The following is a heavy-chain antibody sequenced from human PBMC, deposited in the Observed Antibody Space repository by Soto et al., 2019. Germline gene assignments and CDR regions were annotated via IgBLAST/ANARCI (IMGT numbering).Heavy chain of an antibody. CDR2: ISYDGSNK. J-gene: IGHJ4*02. Sequence: GGSLRLSCAASGFTFSSYAMHWVRQAPGKGLEWVAVISYDGSNKYYADSVKGRFTISRDNSKNTLYLQMNSLRAEDTAVYYCARDPDPRDSSGYYYGTQGGHDYWGQGTLVTVSS. CDR3: ARDPDPRDSSGYYYGTQGGHDY. CDR1: GFTFSSYA. V-gene: IGHV3-30-3*01. D-gene: IGHD3-22*01.